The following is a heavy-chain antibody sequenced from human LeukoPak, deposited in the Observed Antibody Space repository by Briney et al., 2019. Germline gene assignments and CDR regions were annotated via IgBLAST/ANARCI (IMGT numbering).Heavy chain of an antibody. Sequence: GGSLRLSCAASGFTFSNYEMYWVRQAPGKGLEWVSYISSSSGHTNYADSVKGRFTISRDNAKNSLYLQMNSLRAEDTAVYYCAAAAGYRFDIWGQGTLVTVSS. D-gene: IGHD6-13*01. J-gene: IGHJ3*02. CDR1: GFTFSNYE. CDR3: AAAAGYRFDI. CDR2: ISSSSGHT. V-gene: IGHV3-11*03.